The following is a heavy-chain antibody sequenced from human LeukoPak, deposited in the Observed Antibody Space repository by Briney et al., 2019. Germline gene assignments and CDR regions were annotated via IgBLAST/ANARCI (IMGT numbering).Heavy chain of an antibody. J-gene: IGHJ4*02. CDR3: AKILQTLPIREVKRFDY. V-gene: IGHV3-23*01. Sequence: GGSLRLSCAASGFTFSSYAMSWVRQAPGKGLEWVSAISGSGGSTYYADSVKGRFTISRDNSENTLYLQMNSLRAEDTAVYYCAKILQTLPIREVKRFDYWGQGTLVTVSS. D-gene: IGHD3-3*01. CDR1: GFTFSSYA. CDR2: ISGSGGST.